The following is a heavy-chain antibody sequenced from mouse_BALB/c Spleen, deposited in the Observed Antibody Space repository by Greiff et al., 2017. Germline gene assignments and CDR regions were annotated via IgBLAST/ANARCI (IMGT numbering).Heavy chain of an antibody. Sequence: VQLQQSGAELVKPGASVKLSCTASGFNIKDSYMHWVKQRPEQGLEWIGRIDPANGNTKYDPKFQGKATITADTSSNTAYLQLSSLTYEDTAVYYCARSGVLSWYFDDWGAGTTVTVSS. CDR1: GFNIKDSY. CDR3: ARSGVLSWYFDD. J-gene: IGHJ1*01. D-gene: IGHD1-1*01. CDR2: IDPANGNT. V-gene: IGHV14-3*02.